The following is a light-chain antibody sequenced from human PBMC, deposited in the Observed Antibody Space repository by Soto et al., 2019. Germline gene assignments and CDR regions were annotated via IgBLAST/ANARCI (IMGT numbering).Light chain of an antibody. CDR2: EVS. V-gene: IGLV2-14*01. Sequence: QSALTQPASVSGTPGQSITISCTESNSDVGIYDFVSWYQHHPGRAPKLIVSEVSHRPSGVSNRFSGSKSGNTASLTISGLQSEDEADYYCISYTSDDVRYVFGTGTKLTVL. CDR1: NSDVGIYDF. CDR3: ISYTSDDVRYV. J-gene: IGLJ1*01.